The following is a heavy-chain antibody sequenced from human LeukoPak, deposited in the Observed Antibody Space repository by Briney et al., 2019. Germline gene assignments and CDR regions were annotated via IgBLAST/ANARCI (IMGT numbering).Heavy chain of an antibody. CDR3: AKDRREGNNGPHF. J-gene: IGHJ4*02. V-gene: IGHV3-48*01. Sequence: GGSLRLSCAASGFIFGDYNMNWVRQVPGKGLEWISYMSSTSTTIFYADSVKGRFTISRDNSKNIVYLQMNSLRIEDTGVYYCAKDRREGNNGPHFWGLGALVTVSA. CDR2: MSSTSTTI. CDR1: GFIFGDYN. D-gene: IGHD5-24*01.